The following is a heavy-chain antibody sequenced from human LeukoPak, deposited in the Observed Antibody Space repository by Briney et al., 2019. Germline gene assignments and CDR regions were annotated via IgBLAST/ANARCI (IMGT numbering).Heavy chain of an antibody. Sequence: SETLSLTCIVSGGSISSYYWSWIRQPPAKGLDWIGYIYYSGSTNYNPSLQSRVTITTDTSKNQFSLRMNSVTAADTAVYYCARGEMATIELGIVYYXWGQAXLVAV. V-gene: IGHV4-59*01. CDR3: ARGEMATIELGIVYYX. CDR2: IYYSGST. D-gene: IGHD5-24*01. CDR1: GGSISSYY. J-gene: IGHJ1*01.